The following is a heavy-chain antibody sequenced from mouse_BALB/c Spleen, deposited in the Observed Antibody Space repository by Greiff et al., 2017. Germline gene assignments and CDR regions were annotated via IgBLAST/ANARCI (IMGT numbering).Heavy chain of an antibody. CDR2: IYPSDSYT. CDR1: GYTFTSYW. V-gene: IGHV1-69*02. CDR3: AMRTGFAY. J-gene: IGHJ3*01. Sequence: VQLQQPGAELVRPGASVKLSCKASGYTFTSYWINWVKQRPGQGLEWIGNIYPSDSYTNYNQKFKDKATLTVDKSSSTAYMQLSSPTSEDSAVYYCAMRTGFAYWGQGTLVTVSA.